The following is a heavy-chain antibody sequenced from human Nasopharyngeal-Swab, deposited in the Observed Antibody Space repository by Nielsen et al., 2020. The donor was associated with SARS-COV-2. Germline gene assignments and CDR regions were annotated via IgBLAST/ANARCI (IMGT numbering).Heavy chain of an antibody. CDR3: ARGYSGYYYFDY. Sequence: VRQAPGKGLEWVAFIAHDASNEYYGDSVKGRFSISRDNSKNTLYLQMNSLRAEDTAVYYCARGYSGYYYFDYWGQGTLVTVSS. J-gene: IGHJ4*02. V-gene: IGHV3-30*03. D-gene: IGHD5-12*01. CDR2: IAHDASNE.